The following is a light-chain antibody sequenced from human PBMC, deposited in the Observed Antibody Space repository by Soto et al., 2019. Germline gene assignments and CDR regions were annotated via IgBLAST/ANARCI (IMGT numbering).Light chain of an antibody. CDR3: QVWDSSSDHPV. V-gene: IGLV3-21*04. Sequence: SYELTQPPSVSVAPGKTARITCGGNNIGSKSVHWYQQKPGQAPVLVIYYDSDRPSGIPERSSGSNSGNTATLTISRVEAGDEADYYCQVWDSSSDHPVFGGGTKVTVL. CDR2: YDS. CDR1: NIGSKS. J-gene: IGLJ2*01.